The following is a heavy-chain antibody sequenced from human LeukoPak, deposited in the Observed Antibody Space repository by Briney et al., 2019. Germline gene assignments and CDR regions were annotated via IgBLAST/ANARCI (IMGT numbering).Heavy chain of an antibody. CDR3: ARASTQSYGSGDFDY. CDR2: IYYSGST. CDR1: GGSISSGDYY. J-gene: IGHJ4*02. Sequence: SETLSLTCTVSGGSISSGDYYWSWIRQPPGKGLEWIGYIYYSGSTCYNPSLKSRVSISLDTSKNQFSLKLSSVTAADTAVYYCARASTQSYGSGDFDYWGQGTLVTVSS. D-gene: IGHD3-10*01. V-gene: IGHV4-30-4*02.